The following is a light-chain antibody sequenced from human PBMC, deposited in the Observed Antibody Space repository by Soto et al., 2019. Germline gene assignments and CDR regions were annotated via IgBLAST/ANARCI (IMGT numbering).Light chain of an antibody. CDR2: GAS. CDR3: QQYAMSPWT. J-gene: IGKJ1*01. Sequence: EIMLAQSPGTLSLSPGERATLSCRASQSLSSTNLAWYQQKPGQAPRLHIYGASNRATGIPDGFSGSGSGTDFTLTIRRLEPEDFAVYYCQQYAMSPWTFGQGTKVEIK. V-gene: IGKV3-20*01. CDR1: QSLSSTN.